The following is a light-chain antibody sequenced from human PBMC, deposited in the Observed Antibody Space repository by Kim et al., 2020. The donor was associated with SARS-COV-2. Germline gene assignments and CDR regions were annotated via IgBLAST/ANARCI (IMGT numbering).Light chain of an antibody. V-gene: IGKV1-27*01. Sequence: DIQMTQSPSSLSASVVDRVTITCRASQGIYKYLAWYQQKPGKVPKLLIYDASTLQSGFPSRFSGRGSGTSFTPTISSLQPEDVATYYCQKYDVVPYTFGQGTKLEI. CDR3: QKYDVVPYT. CDR2: DAS. J-gene: IGKJ2*01. CDR1: QGIYKY.